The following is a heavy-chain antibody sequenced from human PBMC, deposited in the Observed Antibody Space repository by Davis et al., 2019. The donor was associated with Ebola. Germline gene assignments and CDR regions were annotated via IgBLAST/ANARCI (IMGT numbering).Heavy chain of an antibody. CDR1: EFTFSGYW. D-gene: IGHD3-3*01. V-gene: IGHV3-21*01. Sequence: GESLKISCAASEFTFSGYWMSWVRQAPGKGLEWVSSISSSSSYIYYADSVKGRFTISRDNAKNSLYLQMNSLRAEDTAVYYCALYYDFWSGYYTDYYGMDVWGQGTTVTVSS. CDR2: ISSSSSYI. CDR3: ALYYDFWSGYYTDYYGMDV. J-gene: IGHJ6*02.